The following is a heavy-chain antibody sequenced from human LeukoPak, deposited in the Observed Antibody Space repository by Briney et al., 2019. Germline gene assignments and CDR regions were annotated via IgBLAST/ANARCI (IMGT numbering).Heavy chain of an antibody. V-gene: IGHV3-7*01. D-gene: IGHD6-13*01. J-gene: IGHJ5*02. CDR2: IKQDGSEK. CDR3: ARVLRIAAAGTTSKTPNWFDP. CDR1: GFTFSSYW. Sequence: GGSLRLSCAASGFTFSSYWMSWVRQAPGKGLEWVANIKQDGSEKYYVDSVKGRFTISRDNAKNSLYLQMNSLRAEDTAVYYCARVLRIAAAGTTSKTPNWFDPWGQGTLVTVSS.